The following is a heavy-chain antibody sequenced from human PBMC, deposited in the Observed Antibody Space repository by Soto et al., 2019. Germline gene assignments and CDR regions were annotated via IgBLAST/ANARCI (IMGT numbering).Heavy chain of an antibody. Sequence: QVQLQESGPGLVKPSQTLSLTCTVSGGSISSGGYYWSWIRQHPGKGLEWIGYIYYSGSTYYNPSLKCRVTRSVDTSKNQFSLKLSSVTAADTAVYYCSRSSGVPVEVHGIDPWGQGTLVTVSS. CDR3: SRSSGVPVEVHGIDP. CDR1: GGSISSGGYY. J-gene: IGHJ5*02. V-gene: IGHV4-31*03. D-gene: IGHD3-10*01. CDR2: IYYSGST.